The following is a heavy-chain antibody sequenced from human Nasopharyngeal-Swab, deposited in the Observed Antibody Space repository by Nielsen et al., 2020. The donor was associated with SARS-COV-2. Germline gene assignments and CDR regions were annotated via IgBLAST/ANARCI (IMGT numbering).Heavy chain of an antibody. CDR3: VREFEATGATYLDY. D-gene: IGHD1-26*01. CDR1: GFTFSSYS. V-gene: IGHV3-48*02. J-gene: IGHJ4*02. CDR2: ITSSSSTR. Sequence: GGSLRLSCAASGFTFSSYSMNWGRQAPGKGLEWVSYITSSSSTRYYADSVKGRFTVSRDNAKNSLYLQMSSLRDEDTAVYYCVREFEATGATYLDYWGLGTLVTVSS.